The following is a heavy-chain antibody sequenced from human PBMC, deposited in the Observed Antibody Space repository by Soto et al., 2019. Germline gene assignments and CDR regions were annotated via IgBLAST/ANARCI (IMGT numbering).Heavy chain of an antibody. V-gene: IGHV1-69*13. D-gene: IGHD3-3*01. CDR1: GGTFSSYA. J-gene: IGHJ6*01. CDR2: IIPIFGTA. CDR3: ATGGPYYDFCSGNDNAPHYYYGMDV. Sequence: SVKVSCKASGGTFSSYAISWVRQAPGQGLEWMGGIIPIFGTANYAQKFQGRVTITADESTSTADMELSSLRSEDTAVHYCATGGPYYDFCSGNDNAPHYYYGMDVWGQGTQVIVSS.